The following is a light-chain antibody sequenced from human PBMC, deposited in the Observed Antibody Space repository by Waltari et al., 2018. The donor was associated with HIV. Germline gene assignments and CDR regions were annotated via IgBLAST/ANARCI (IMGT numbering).Light chain of an antibody. CDR1: RSNIAAGYD. Sequence: HSVLTQTPSVSGAPGPRVTISCTGSRSNIAAGYDVPWYQQLPGTAPKLLFHSNSYRPSGVPDRFSGSQSGTSASLVITGLQADDEGDYYGQSYDSTLSGSVFGGGTKLTVL. CDR2: SNS. J-gene: IGLJ2*01. V-gene: IGLV1-40*01. CDR3: QSYDSTLSGSV.